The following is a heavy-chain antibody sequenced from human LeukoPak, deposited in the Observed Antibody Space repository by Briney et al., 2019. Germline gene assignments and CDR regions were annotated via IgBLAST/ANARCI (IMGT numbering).Heavy chain of an antibody. V-gene: IGHV3-30-3*01. D-gene: IGHD5-18*01. CDR1: GFTFSNHW. CDR2: ISYDGSNK. Sequence: GGSLRLSCVASGFTFSNHWLTWVRQAPGKGLEWVAVISYDGSNKYYADSVKGRFTISRDNSKNTLYLQMNSLRAEDTAVYYCARVKYSYGFVPKLYYFDYWGQGTLVTVSS. J-gene: IGHJ4*02. CDR3: ARVKYSYGFVPKLYYFDY.